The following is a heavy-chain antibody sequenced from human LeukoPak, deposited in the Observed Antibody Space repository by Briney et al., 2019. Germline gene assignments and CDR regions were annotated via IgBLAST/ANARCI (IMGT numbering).Heavy chain of an antibody. CDR3: ARVDDSSVIDY. Sequence: ASETLSLTCTVSGGSISDYYWSWIRQPPGKGLEWIGYIYYSGSTNYNPFLKSRVTISVDTSKNQFSLRLSSVTAADTAVYYCARVDDSSVIDYWGQGTLVTVSS. D-gene: IGHD3-22*01. J-gene: IGHJ4*02. CDR2: IYYSGST. V-gene: IGHV4-59*01. CDR1: GGSISDYY.